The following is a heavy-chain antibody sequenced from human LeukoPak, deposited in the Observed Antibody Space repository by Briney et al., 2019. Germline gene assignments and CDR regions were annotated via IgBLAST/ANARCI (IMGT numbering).Heavy chain of an antibody. Sequence: PSETLSLTCAVYGGSFSGYYWSWIRQPPGKGLEWIGEINHSGSTNYNPSLKSRVTISVDTSKNQFSLKLSSVTAADTAVYYCARGRRRYSGSQTGDYWGQGTLVTVSS. CDR3: ARGRRRYSGSQTGDY. V-gene: IGHV4-34*01. D-gene: IGHD1-26*01. J-gene: IGHJ4*02. CDR2: INHSGST. CDR1: GGSFSGYY.